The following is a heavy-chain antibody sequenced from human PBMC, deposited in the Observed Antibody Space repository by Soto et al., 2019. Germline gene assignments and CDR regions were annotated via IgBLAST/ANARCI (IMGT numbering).Heavy chain of an antibody. CDR3: ARDPQTMVRGVSTDY. D-gene: IGHD3-10*01. CDR1: GGSISSGDYY. J-gene: IGHJ4*02. Sequence: SLTCTVSGGSISSGDYYWSWIRQPPGKGLEWIGYIYYSGSTYYNPSLKSRVTISVDTSKNQFSLKLSSVTAADTAVYYCARDPQTMVRGVSTDYWGQGTLVTLSS. CDR2: IYYSGST. V-gene: IGHV4-30-4*01.